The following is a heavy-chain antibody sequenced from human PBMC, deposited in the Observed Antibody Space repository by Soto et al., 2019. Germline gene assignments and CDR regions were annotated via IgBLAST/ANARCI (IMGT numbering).Heavy chain of an antibody. CDR3: ARVRNGDWYFDY. CDR1: GFTFSSYR. Sequence: EVQLVESGGGLVQPGGSLRLSCAASGFTFSSYRMHWVRQVPGKGLVWVSRIKTDGSVISYADSVQGRFTISRDNAKNTLYLQMNSLRADDSAVYYCARVRNGDWYFDYWGQGTLVTISS. CDR2: IKTDGSVI. J-gene: IGHJ4*02. V-gene: IGHV3-74*01. D-gene: IGHD4-17*01.